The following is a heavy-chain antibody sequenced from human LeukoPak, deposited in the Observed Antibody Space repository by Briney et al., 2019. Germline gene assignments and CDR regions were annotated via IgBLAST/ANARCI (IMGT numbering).Heavy chain of an antibody. CDR2: LSGSGGTT. CDR3: AKDRVGAMLYFDY. D-gene: IGHD1-26*01. Sequence: GGSLRLSCAAPGFTFSDYYMSWIRQAPGKGLEWVSGLSGSGGTTYYVDSVKGRFTISRDNSKNTLYLQMNSLRAEDTAVYYCAKDRVGAMLYFDYWGQGTLVTVSS. CDR1: GFTFSDYY. V-gene: IGHV3-23*01. J-gene: IGHJ4*02.